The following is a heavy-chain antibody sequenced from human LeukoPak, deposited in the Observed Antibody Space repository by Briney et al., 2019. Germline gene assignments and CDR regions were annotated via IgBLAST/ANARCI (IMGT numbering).Heavy chain of an antibody. V-gene: IGHV3-21*01. CDR3: ARDIAAAGMHQYYYYGTDV. Sequence: GGSLRLSCAASGFTFSSYSMNWVRQAPGKGLEWVSFISSSSSYIYYADSMKGRFTISRDNAKNSLYLQMNSLRAEDTAVYYCARDIAAAGMHQYYYYGTDVWGKGTTVTVSS. CDR2: ISSSSSYI. J-gene: IGHJ6*04. D-gene: IGHD6-13*01. CDR1: GFTFSSYS.